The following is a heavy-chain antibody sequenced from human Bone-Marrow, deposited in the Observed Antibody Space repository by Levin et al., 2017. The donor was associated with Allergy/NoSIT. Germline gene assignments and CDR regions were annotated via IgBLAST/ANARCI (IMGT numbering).Heavy chain of an antibody. CDR1: GASISSGDYY. D-gene: IGHD6-25*01. CDR3: ARDSTTAPARYYGMDV. Sequence: SETLSLTCTVSGASISSGDYYWSWIRQPPGKGLEWIGYIYSSGSTHYNPSLKSRVSISADTSKNQFSLKLTSLTVADTAAYFCARDSTTAPARYYGMDVWGQGTTVIVSS. V-gene: IGHV4-30-4*01. CDR2: IYSSGST. J-gene: IGHJ6*02.